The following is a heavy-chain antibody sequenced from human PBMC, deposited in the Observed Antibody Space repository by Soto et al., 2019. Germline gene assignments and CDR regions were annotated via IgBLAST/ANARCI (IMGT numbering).Heavy chain of an antibody. D-gene: IGHD2-2*01. J-gene: IGHJ6*02. CDR3: ARERYQVLSDGMDV. Sequence: GASVKVSCKASESTFSDYYMHWVREAPGQGLEWMGWLNPKSGGTTYAQKFQGRLTLSRDTSINTAYMELSRLSIDDTALYYCARERYQVLSDGMDVWGQGTTVTVSS. CDR2: LNPKSGGT. CDR1: ESTFSDYY. V-gene: IGHV1-2*02.